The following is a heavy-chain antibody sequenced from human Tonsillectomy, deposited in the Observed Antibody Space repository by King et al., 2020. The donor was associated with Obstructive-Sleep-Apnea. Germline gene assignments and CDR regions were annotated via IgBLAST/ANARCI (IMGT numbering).Heavy chain of an antibody. Sequence: VQLVESGGGLVKPGGSLRLSCAASGFTYSSYSMNWVRQAPGKGLEWVSSISSSSSYIYYADSVKGRFTISRDNAKTSLYLQMNSLRAEDTAVYYCASLSYCGGDCYSPIYYYYYGMDVWGQGTTVTVSS. V-gene: IGHV3-21*01. CDR3: ASLSYCGGDCYSPIYYYYYGMDV. CDR2: ISSSSSYI. D-gene: IGHD2-21*02. J-gene: IGHJ6*02. CDR1: GFTYSSYS.